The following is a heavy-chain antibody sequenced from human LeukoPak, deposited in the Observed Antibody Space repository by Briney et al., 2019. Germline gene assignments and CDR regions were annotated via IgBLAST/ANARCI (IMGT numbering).Heavy chain of an antibody. CDR1: GFTFSSNY. D-gene: IGHD1-26*01. Sequence: GGSLRLSCAASGFTFSSNYMSWVRQAPGKGLEGVSVIYSGGSTYYADSVKGRFTISRDNSKNTLYLQMNSLRAEDTAVYYCARDWGWDYSGSYYGFFDYWGQGTLVTVSS. V-gene: IGHV3-53*01. CDR2: IYSGGST. CDR3: ARDWGWDYSGSYYGFFDY. J-gene: IGHJ4*02.